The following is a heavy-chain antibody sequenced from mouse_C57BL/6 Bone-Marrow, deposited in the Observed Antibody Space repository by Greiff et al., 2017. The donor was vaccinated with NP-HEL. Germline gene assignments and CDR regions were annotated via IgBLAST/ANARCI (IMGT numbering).Heavy chain of an antibody. CDR2: IYPRSGNT. J-gene: IGHJ2*01. CDR1: GYTFTSYG. D-gene: IGHD4-1*01. CDR3: ARRRENWDGFDY. Sequence: QVQLKESGAELARPGASVKLSCKASGYTFTSYGISWVKQRTGQGLEWIGEIYPRSGNTYYNEKFKGKATLTADKSSSTAYMELRSLTSEDSAVYFCARRRENWDGFDYGGQGTTLTVSS. V-gene: IGHV1-81*01.